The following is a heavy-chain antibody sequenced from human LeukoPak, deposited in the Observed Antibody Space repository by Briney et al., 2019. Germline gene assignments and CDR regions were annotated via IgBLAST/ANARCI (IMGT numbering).Heavy chain of an antibody. V-gene: IGHV3-23*01. CDR3: ARRSWYVDY. Sequence: PGGSLRLSCAASGFTFSSYAMSWVRQAPGKGLEWVSAISGSGGSTYYADSVKGRFTISRDNAENSLYLQMNSLRAEDTAVYYCARRSWYVDYWGQGTLVTVSS. CDR1: GFTFSSYA. CDR2: ISGSGGST. J-gene: IGHJ4*02. D-gene: IGHD6-13*01.